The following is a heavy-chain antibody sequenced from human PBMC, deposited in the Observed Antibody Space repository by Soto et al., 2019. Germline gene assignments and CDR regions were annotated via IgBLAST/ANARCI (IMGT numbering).Heavy chain of an antibody. CDR2: ISAYNGNT. V-gene: IGHV1-18*01. CDR3: ARVYRITMVRGELSEY. D-gene: IGHD3-10*01. CDR1: GYTFTSYG. Sequence: QVQLVQSGAEVKKPGASVKVSCKASGYTFTSYGISWVRQAPGQGLEWMGWISAYNGNTNYAQKLQGRVSMTTDTSTSTAYMELRSLRSDDTAVYYCARVYRITMVRGELSEYWGQGTLVTVSS. J-gene: IGHJ4*02.